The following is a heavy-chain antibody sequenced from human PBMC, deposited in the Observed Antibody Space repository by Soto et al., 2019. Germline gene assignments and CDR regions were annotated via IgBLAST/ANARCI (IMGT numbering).Heavy chain of an antibody. J-gene: IGHJ5*02. CDR2: IWYDGSNK. CDR3: ASSIS. CDR1: GFIFSSYG. V-gene: IGHV3-33*01. Sequence: ESGGGVVQPGRSLRLSCEASGFIFSSYGMHWVRQAPGKGLEWVAVIWYDGSNKNYADSVKGRFTITRDNSKNTLYLQMNSLRVEDTAVYYCASSISWGQGTLVTVSS.